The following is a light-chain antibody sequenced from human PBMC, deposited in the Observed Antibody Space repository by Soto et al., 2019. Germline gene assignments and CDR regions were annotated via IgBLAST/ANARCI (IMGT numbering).Light chain of an antibody. CDR2: DAS. V-gene: IGKV3-11*01. CDR3: QQRSNWLPPI. CDR1: QSVSSY. J-gene: IGKJ4*01. Sequence: EIVLTQSPATLSLSPGERATLSCRASQSVSSYLAWYQQKPGQAPRLLIYDASTRATGIPARFSGSGSGTDFTLTISSLEPEDFAVYYCQQRSNWLPPIFGGGTKVEIK.